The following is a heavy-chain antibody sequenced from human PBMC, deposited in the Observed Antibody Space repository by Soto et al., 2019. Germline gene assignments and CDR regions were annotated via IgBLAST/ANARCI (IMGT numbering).Heavy chain of an antibody. D-gene: IGHD2-15*01. J-gene: IGHJ4*02. CDR2: INPNSGGT. V-gene: IGHV1-2*04. CDR3: ARDLCSGGSCYCRLLSFFDY. CDR1: GYTFTDYY. Sequence: QVHLVQSGAEVKKPGASVQVSCKASGYTFTDYYIHWVRQAPGQGLEWMGWINPNSGGTNFAQKFQGWVTMTSDTSIGTAYMELRRLRSDDTAVYYCARDLCSGGSCYCRLLSFFDYWGQGTLVTVSS.